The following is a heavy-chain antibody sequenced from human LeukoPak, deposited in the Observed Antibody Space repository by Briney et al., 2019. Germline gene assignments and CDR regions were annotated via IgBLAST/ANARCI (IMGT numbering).Heavy chain of an antibody. CDR3: ARSDFTIFDLNPRYYYMDV. D-gene: IGHD3-3*01. J-gene: IGHJ6*03. V-gene: IGHV4-39*07. CDR2: INHSGST. Sequence: SETLSLTCTVSGGSISSSSYYWGWIRQPPGKGLEWIGEINHSGSTNYNPSLKSRVTISVDTSKNQFSLKLSSVTAADTAVYYCARSDFTIFDLNPRYYYMDVWGKGTTVTVSS. CDR1: GGSISSSSYY.